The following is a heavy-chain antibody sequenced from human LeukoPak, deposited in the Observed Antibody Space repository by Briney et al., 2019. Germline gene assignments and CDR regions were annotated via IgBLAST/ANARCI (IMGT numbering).Heavy chain of an antibody. CDR2: IYSGGST. CDR1: GFTVSSNY. V-gene: IGHV3-53*01. J-gene: IGHJ5*02. D-gene: IGHD2-15*01. Sequence: GGSLRLSCAASGFTVSSNYMSWVRQAPGKGLEWVSVIYSGGSTYYADSVKGRFTISRDNSKNTLYLQMNSLKTEDTAVYYCTAEKDIVVVVAATGFDPWGQGTLVTVSS. CDR3: TAEKDIVVVVAATGFDP.